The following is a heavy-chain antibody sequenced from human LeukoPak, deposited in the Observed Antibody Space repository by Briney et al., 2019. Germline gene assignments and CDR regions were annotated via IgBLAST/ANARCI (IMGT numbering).Heavy chain of an antibody. D-gene: IGHD1-26*01. CDR1: GGSISGYY. J-gene: IGHJ4*02. CDR2: IYYSGSS. Sequence: SETLSLTCTVSGGSISGYYWSWIRQPPEKGLEWIGYIYYSGSSKYNPSLKSRVTISVDTSKNHFSLKLNSVTAADTAVYYCARGGSYSLDYWGQGTLVTVSS. V-gene: IGHV4-59*01. CDR3: ARGGSYSLDY.